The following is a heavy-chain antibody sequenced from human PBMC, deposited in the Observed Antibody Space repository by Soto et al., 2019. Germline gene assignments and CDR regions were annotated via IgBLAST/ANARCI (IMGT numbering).Heavy chain of an antibody. CDR2: ISAAGDP. Sequence: EVQLVESGGGLVQPGGSLRLSCEASGFTFRNYDMHWVRQGTGKGLEWVSGISAAGDPDYADSVEGRFTISRENAQNSFFLQMNSLGVGATAVYYCARPDRDFYGLDVWGQGTTVIVSS. J-gene: IGHJ6*02. CDR3: ARPDRDFYGLDV. CDR1: GFTFRNYD. V-gene: IGHV3-13*05.